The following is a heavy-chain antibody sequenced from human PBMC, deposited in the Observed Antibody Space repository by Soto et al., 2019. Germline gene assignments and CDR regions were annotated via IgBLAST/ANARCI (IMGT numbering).Heavy chain of an antibody. D-gene: IGHD7-27*01. CDR2: ISAYNGNT. J-gene: IGHJ3*02. V-gene: IGHV1-18*01. CDR3: ARVSKRANWGIPDAFDI. Sequence: ASVKVSCKASGYTFTSYGISWVRQAPGQGLEWMGWISAYNGNTNYAQKLQGRVTMTTDTSTSTAYMELRSLRSDDTAVYYCARVSKRANWGIPDAFDIWGQGTMVTVSS. CDR1: GYTFTSYG.